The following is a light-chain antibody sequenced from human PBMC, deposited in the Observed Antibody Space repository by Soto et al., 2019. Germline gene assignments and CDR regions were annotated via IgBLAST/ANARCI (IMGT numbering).Light chain of an antibody. CDR3: SSHAGNNNYV. Sequence: LTQPPSASGSVGKSVTISYTGTSSDVGAYNYVSWYQQHPGKAPKLMIYEVSKRPSGVPDRFSGSKSGYTASLTVSGLQAEDEADYYCSSHAGNNNYVFGTGTKVTVL. CDR1: SSDVGAYNY. J-gene: IGLJ1*01. V-gene: IGLV2-8*01. CDR2: EVS.